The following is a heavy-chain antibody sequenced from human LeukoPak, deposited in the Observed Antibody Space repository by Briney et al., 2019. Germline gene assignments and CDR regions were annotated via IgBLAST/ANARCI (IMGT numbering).Heavy chain of an antibody. CDR1: GFSFSTYD. CDR2: ISTTGGYT. J-gene: IGHJ4*02. Sequence: GGSLRLSCVGSGFSFSTYDMGWVRQTPGKGLEWVSAISTTGGYTEDADSVKGRFTISRDNSQNTLFLQMHSLRAEDTAGYYCAKKPATIKFPFDIWGQGTLVTVSP. D-gene: IGHD5-24*01. CDR3: AKKPATIKFPFDI. V-gene: IGHV3-23*01.